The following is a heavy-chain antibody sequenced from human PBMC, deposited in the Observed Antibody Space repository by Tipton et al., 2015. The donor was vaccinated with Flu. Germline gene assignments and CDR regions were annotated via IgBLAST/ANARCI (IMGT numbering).Heavy chain of an antibody. V-gene: IGHV4-31*03. CDR3: ARDQGFGGGMTYDYFAMDV. D-gene: IGHD3-10*01. CDR2: IYYSGGT. J-gene: IGHJ6*02. CDR1: GGSISSGGEY. Sequence: TLSLTCSVSGGSISSGGEYWTWIRQHPGKGLEWIASIYYSGGTYYNPSLESRATMSVDTSKNQFSVSLTSVTAADTAVYYCARDQGFGGGMTYDYFAMDVWGPGSTVTVSS.